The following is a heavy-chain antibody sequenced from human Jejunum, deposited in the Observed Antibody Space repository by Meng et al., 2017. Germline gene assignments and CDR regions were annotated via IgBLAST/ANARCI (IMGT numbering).Heavy chain of an antibody. V-gene: IGHV4-34*10. Sequence: HVQLQESGPGLVKPSETLCLICAVYGESFSNYYWNWIRQAPGKGLEWIGEITHSGSTKYDPSLKSRVTISQDTSKNQFSLQLSSVTAADTAIYYCARVGLGWSGFDSWGQGSLVTVSS. CDR3: ARVGLGWSGFDS. D-gene: IGHD6-19*01. CDR2: ITHSGST. J-gene: IGHJ4*02. CDR1: GESFSNYY.